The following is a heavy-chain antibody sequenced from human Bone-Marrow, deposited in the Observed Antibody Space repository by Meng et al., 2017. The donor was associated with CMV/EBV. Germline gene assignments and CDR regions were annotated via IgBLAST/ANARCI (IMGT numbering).Heavy chain of an antibody. J-gene: IGHJ6*02. V-gene: IGHV1-69*05. Sequence: SVKVSCKASGGTFSSYAISWVRQAPGQGLEWMGGIIPIFGTANYAQKFQGRVTITTDESTSTAYMELNSLRAEDTAVYYCARDKWVYENHGMDVWGQGTTVTVSS. CDR2: IIPIFGTA. D-gene: IGHD5/OR15-5a*01. CDR1: GGTFSSYA. CDR3: ARDKWVYENHGMDV.